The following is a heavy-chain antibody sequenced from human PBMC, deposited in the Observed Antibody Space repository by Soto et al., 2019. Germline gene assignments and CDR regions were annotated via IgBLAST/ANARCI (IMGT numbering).Heavy chain of an antibody. CDR3: ARGYCSGGSCYWSDAFDI. Sequence: QVQLQQWGAGLLKPSETLSLTCAVYGGSFSGYYWSWIRQPPGKGLEWIGEINHSGSTNYNPSLKSRVTISVDTSKNQFSLKLSSVTAADTAVYYCARGYCSGGSCYWSDAFDIWGQETMVTVSS. J-gene: IGHJ3*02. CDR2: INHSGST. V-gene: IGHV4-34*01. CDR1: GGSFSGYY. D-gene: IGHD2-15*01.